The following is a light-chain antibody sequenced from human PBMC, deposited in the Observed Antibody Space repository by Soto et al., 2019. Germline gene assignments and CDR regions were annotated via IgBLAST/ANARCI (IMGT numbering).Light chain of an antibody. V-gene: IGKV1-39*01. Sequence: DIQMTPSPSTLSASVGDRVTITCRASQSISGYLNCYQQKPGKAPEFLIYGTSNLRSGVPSSFSGSGSGTDFTLTISSLQVEDFATYYCQQSYNTPLTLGGGTKVDIK. CDR1: QSISGY. CDR2: GTS. J-gene: IGKJ4*01. CDR3: QQSYNTPLT.